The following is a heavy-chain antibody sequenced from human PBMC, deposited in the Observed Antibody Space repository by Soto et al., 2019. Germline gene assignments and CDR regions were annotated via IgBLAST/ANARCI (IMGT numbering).Heavy chain of an antibody. J-gene: IGHJ4*02. CDR1: GFTFRNYA. CDR2: LNGGASGP. V-gene: IGHV3-23*01. CDR3: AKDPGNARYFDC. Sequence: GGSLRLSCTASGFTFRNYAMSWVRQAPGRGLEWVSSLNGGASGPSYADSVKGRFTISRDNSKNTLYLQMNSLSADDTAVYYCAKDPGNARYFDCWGQGTLVTVSS.